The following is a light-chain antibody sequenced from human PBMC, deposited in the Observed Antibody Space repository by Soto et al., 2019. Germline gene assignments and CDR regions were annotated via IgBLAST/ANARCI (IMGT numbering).Light chain of an antibody. Sequence: QSVLTQPPSASGSPGQSVSISCTGTSSDIGAYIYVSWYQQHPGKAPKLMIYEFSKRPSGVPDRFSGSKSGNTASLTVSGLQADDEANYYCSTYAGSNNHVIFGGGTKLTVL. J-gene: IGLJ2*01. V-gene: IGLV2-8*01. CDR1: SSDIGAYIY. CDR3: STYAGSNNHVI. CDR2: EFS.